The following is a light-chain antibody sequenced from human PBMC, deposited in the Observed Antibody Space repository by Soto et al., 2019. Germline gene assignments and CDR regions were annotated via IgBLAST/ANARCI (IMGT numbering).Light chain of an antibody. Sequence: IQLTQSPSSLSASVGDRVTISCRASQGIANFLAWYQQKQGKAPKLLIYGESTLQSGVPSRFSGSGSGTDFTLTISSLQPEDFATYYCPQLNSFPIPFGPGTKVDIK. CDR3: PQLNSFPIP. J-gene: IGKJ3*01. V-gene: IGKV1-9*01. CDR1: QGIANF. CDR2: GES.